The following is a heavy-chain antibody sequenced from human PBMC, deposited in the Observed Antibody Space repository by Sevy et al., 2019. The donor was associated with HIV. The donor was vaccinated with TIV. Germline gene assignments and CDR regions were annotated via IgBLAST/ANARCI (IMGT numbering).Heavy chain of an antibody. J-gene: IGHJ4*02. CDR3: ARDNLLPFMVSMVRGALSYYFDY. D-gene: IGHD3-10*01. CDR1: GFTFDTYG. V-gene: IGHV3-33*01. CDR2: IWYDGNNK. Sequence: GGSLRLSCEASGFTFDTYGMHWVHQVPGKGLEWVAVIWYDGNNKFYADSVKGRFPISRDNSKNTLVLQMNRLSVDDTAVYYCARDNLLPFMVSMVRGALSYYFDYWGQGTLVTVSS.